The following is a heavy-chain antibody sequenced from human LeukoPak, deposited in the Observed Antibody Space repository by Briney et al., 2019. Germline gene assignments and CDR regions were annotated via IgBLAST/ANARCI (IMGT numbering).Heavy chain of an antibody. Sequence: GASVKVSCKASGYTFTGYYMHWVRQAPGQGLEWMGWINPNSGGTNYAQKFQGRVTMTRDTSISTAYMELSRLRSDDTAVYYCARERRILVVYYYMGVSGNGTTVTVSS. CDR3: ARERRILVVYYYMGV. V-gene: IGHV1-2*02. D-gene: IGHD2-21*01. CDR1: GYTFTGYY. J-gene: IGHJ6*03. CDR2: INPNSGGT.